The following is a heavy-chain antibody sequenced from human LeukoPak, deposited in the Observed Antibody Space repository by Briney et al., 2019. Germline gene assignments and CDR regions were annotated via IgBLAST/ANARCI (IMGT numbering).Heavy chain of an antibody. D-gene: IGHD3-9*01. CDR3: ARGIRYFDWTPSDV. J-gene: IGHJ6*02. CDR2: INHSGST. CDR1: GGSFSGYY. Sequence: SETLSLTCAVYGGSFSGYYWSWIRQPPGKGLEWIGEINHSGSTNYNPSLKSRVTISVDTSKNQFSLKLSSVTAADTAVYYCARGIRYFDWTPSDVWGQGTTVTVSS. V-gene: IGHV4-34*01.